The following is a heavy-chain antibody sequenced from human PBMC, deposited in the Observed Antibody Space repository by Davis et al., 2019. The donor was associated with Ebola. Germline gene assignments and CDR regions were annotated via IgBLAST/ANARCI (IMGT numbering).Heavy chain of an antibody. V-gene: IGHV3-21*01. CDR3: ARGSGGGAYYYYGMDV. J-gene: IGHJ6*02. CDR1: GFTFSSYS. D-gene: IGHD2-21*01. CDR2: ISSSSSYI. Sequence: GESLKISCAASGFTFSSYSMNWVRQAPGKGLEWVSSISSSSSYIYYADSVKGRFTISRDNAKNSLYLQMNSLRDEDTAVYYCARGSGGGAYYYYGMDVWGQGTTVTVSS.